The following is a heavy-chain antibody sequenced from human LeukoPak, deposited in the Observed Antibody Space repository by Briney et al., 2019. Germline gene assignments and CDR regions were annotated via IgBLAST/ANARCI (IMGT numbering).Heavy chain of an antibody. D-gene: IGHD3-10*01. V-gene: IGHV3-53*01. Sequence: GGSLRLPCAASGFTFSSYAMSWVRQAPGKGLEWVSVIYSGGSTYYADSVKGRFTISRDNSKNTLYLQMNSLRAEDTAVYYCARDAALNYYGSGSYCAFDIWGQGTMVTVSS. CDR2: IYSGGST. CDR1: GFTFSSYA. J-gene: IGHJ3*02. CDR3: ARDAALNYYGSGSYCAFDI.